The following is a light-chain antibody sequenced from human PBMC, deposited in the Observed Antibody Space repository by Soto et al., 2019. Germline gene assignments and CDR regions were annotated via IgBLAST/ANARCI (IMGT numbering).Light chain of an antibody. CDR2: GAS. J-gene: IGKJ5*01. CDR3: QQSYSTPIT. Sequence: EVVLTQSPGTLSLSPGERATLSCRASQSVAANYLAWYQQKPGQAPRLLIYGASTRATGIPARFSGSGSGTDFTLTISSLQPEDFATYYCQQSYSTPITFGQGTRLEI. CDR1: QSVAANY. V-gene: IGKV3-20*01.